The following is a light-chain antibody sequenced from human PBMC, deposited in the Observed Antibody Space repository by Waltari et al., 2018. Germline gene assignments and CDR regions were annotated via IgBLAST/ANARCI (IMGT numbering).Light chain of an antibody. Sequence: QSTLTQPASVSGSPGQSITISCTGTSSDVGSYNLVSWFQQHPGKAPKPMIYGVSKRPSGVSTRFSGSKSGNTASLTISGLQAEDEADYHCCSYAGSFTVIFGGGTKLTVL. CDR1: SSDVGSYNL. J-gene: IGLJ2*01. V-gene: IGLV2-23*02. CDR2: GVS. CDR3: CSYAGSFTVI.